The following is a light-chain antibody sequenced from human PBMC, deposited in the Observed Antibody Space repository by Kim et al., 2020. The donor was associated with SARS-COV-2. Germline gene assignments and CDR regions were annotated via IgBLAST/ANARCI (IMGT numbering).Light chain of an antibody. J-gene: IGLJ2*01. CDR2: GKN. CDR1: SLRSYY. Sequence: ALGQTGRITCQGDSLRSYYASWYQQKAGQAPVLVIYGKNNRPSGIPDRFSGSSSGNTASLTITGAQAEDEADYYCNSRDSSGNHLVFGGGTQLTVL. V-gene: IGLV3-19*01. CDR3: NSRDSSGNHLV.